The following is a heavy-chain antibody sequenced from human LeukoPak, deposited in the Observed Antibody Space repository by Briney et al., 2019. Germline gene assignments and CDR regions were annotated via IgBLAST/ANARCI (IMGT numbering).Heavy chain of an antibody. CDR1: GFTFRTYS. V-gene: IGHV3-48*04. J-gene: IGHJ6*03. Sequence: GGSLRLSCAASGFTFRTYSMHWVRQAPGKGLEWVSYISSSGTTIYYADSVKGRFTISRDNAKNSLYLQMNSLRADDTAVYYCARDMVHTVIGHMDVWGKGTTVTISS. CDR3: ARDMVHTVIGHMDV. CDR2: ISSSGTTI. D-gene: IGHD5-18*01.